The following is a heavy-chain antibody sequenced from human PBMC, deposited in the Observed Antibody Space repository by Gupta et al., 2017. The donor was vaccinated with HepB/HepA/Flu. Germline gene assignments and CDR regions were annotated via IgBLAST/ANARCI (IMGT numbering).Heavy chain of an antibody. CDR3: ARRGAAAGLYYYGMDV. Sequence: QVQLQQWAAGLVKPSEALSLTCAVHGGSFSGYYWSWIRQPPGKGLEWIGEINHSGSTNYNPSLKSRVTISVDTSKNQFSLKLSSVTAADTAVYYCARRGAAAGLYYYGMDVWGQGTTVTVSS. V-gene: IGHV4-34*01. D-gene: IGHD6-13*01. J-gene: IGHJ6*02. CDR2: INHSGST. CDR1: GGSFSGYY.